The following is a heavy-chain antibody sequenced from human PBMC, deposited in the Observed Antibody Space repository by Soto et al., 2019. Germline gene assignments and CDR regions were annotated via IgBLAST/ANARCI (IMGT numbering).Heavy chain of an antibody. CDR1: GGSISTSSFY. V-gene: IGHV4-39*01. J-gene: IGHJ4*02. D-gene: IGHD6-13*01. CDR2: IYYNGAT. CDR3: AKEGRGSTWYGGKY. Sequence: QVQLQESGPGLVKPSETLSLSCTVSGGSISTSSFYWAWIRQPPGKGLEWIATIYYNGATQYNPSHKNRVTISVDTSKNQFSLKLNSVTAADTAVYYCAKEGRGSTWYGGKYWGQGTLVTVSS.